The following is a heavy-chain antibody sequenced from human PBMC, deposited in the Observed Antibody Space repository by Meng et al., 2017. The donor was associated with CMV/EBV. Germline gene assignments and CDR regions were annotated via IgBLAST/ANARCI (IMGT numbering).Heavy chain of an antibody. J-gene: IGHJ4*02. CDR3: ARDAAPPYSSTWYIDY. V-gene: IGHV4-39*07. CDR2: IYYSGTT. D-gene: IGHD6-13*01. CDR1: GGSVSSSRHY. Sequence: SETLSLTCTVSGGSVSSSRHYWGWPRQPPGKGLEWIGTIYYSGTTYYNTSLKNRVTISVDTSKNQFSLKLSAVTAADTAVYYCARDAAPPYSSTWYIDYWGQGTLVTVSS.